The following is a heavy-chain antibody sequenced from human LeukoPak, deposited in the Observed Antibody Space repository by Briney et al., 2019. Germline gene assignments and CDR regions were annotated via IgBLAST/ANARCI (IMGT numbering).Heavy chain of an antibody. CDR1: GFTFSNYA. V-gene: IGHV3-23*01. Sequence: GGSLRLSCAASGFTFSNYAMNWVRQAPGKGLEWVSGISGSASSTYYADSMKGRFTIARDNSKNTLYLQMNNLRAEDTAVYYCAKNYGDYEDVFDYWGQGTLVTVSS. CDR2: ISGSASST. D-gene: IGHD4-17*01. CDR3: AKNYGDYEDVFDY. J-gene: IGHJ4*02.